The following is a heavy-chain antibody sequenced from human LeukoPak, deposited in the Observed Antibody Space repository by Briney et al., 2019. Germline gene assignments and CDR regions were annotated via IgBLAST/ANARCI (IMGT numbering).Heavy chain of an antibody. CDR3: ARVQYDFWSGSYYFDY. Sequence: ASVNVSFKASGYTFTGYYMHWVRQAPGQGLEWMGWINPNSDGTNYAQKFQGRVTMTRDTSISTAYMELSRLRSDDTAVYYCARVQYDFWSGSYYFDYWGQGTLVTVSS. CDR2: INPNSDGT. CDR1: GYTFTGYY. J-gene: IGHJ4*02. V-gene: IGHV1-2*02. D-gene: IGHD3-3*01.